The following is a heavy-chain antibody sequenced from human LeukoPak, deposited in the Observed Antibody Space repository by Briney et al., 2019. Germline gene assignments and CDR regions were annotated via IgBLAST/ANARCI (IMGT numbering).Heavy chain of an antibody. CDR1: GGSISSYY. CDR3: ARATTTYYFGS. D-gene: IGHD4-11*01. V-gene: IGHV4-59*01. CDR2: ISDSGST. J-gene: IGHJ4*02. Sequence: ASETLSLTCTVSGGSISSYYWSWIRQPPGKGLEWIGYISDSGSTNYNSPLESRITISLDTSKNQFSLKLTSLTAADTAVYYCARATTTYYFGSWGQGILVTVSS.